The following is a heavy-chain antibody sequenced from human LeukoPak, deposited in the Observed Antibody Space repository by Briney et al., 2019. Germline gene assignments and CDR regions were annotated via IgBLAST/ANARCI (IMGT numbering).Heavy chain of an antibody. CDR3: ARGPTGYDSSGPPG. V-gene: IGHV4-34*01. J-gene: IGHJ4*02. CDR2: INHSGST. Sequence: SETLSLTCAVYGGSFSGYYWSWIRQPPGKGLEWIGEINHSGSTNYNPSLKSRVTISVDTSKNQFSLKLSSVTAADTAVYYWARGPTGYDSSGPPGWGQGTLVTVSS. D-gene: IGHD3-22*01. CDR1: GGSFSGYY.